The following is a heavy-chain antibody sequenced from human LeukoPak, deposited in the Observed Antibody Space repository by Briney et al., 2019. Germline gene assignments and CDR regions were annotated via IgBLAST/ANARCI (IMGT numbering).Heavy chain of an antibody. J-gene: IGHJ4*02. CDR2: ISWNSGSI. V-gene: IGHV3-9*03. CDR1: GFTFDDYA. CDR3: AKAKGSLLWFGELSLDY. Sequence: GGSLRLSCAASGFTFDDYAMHWVRQAPGKGLEWVSGISWNSGSIGYADSVKGRFTISRDNAKNSLYLQMNSLRAEDMALYYCAKAKGSLLWFGELSLDYWAREPWSPSPQ. D-gene: IGHD3-10*01.